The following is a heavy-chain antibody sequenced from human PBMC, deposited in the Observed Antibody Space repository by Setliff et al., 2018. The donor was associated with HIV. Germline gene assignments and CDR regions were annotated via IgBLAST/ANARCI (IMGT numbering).Heavy chain of an antibody. CDR2: IFYSGTT. CDR3: AGAYDYSNYFHYYMDV. CDR1: EGYITGYY. D-gene: IGHD4-4*01. J-gene: IGHJ6*03. Sequence: LSLTCTVSEGYITGYYWTWIRQPPGRGLEWIGYIFYSGTTKFNPSLKSRAALSVDTSKSQFALKLSSLTAADTAVYYCAGAYDYSNYFHYYMDVWGKGTTVTVSS. V-gene: IGHV4-59*01.